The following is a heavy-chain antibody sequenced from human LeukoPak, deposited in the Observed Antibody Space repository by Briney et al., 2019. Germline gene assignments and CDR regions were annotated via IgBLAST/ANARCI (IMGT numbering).Heavy chain of an antibody. Sequence: PGGSLRLSCAASGFAFSNYDMLWVRQATGKGLEWVSAINTAADTYYPDSVKGRFTISRENAKSPLYLQMNSLRVGDTAVYYCVRAPPGTGWLIDHWGQGTLVAVSS. D-gene: IGHD6-19*01. V-gene: IGHV3-13*04. CDR3: VRAPPGTGWLIDH. CDR2: INTAADT. J-gene: IGHJ4*02. CDR1: GFAFSNYD.